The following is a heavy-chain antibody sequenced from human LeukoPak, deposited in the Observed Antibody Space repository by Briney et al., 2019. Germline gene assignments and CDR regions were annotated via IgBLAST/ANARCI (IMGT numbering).Heavy chain of an antibody. CDR3: ARVGDMITFGGVIVEGYFDY. J-gene: IGHJ4*02. D-gene: IGHD3-16*02. CDR2: TYYRSKWYN. Sequence: SQTLSLTCAILGDSVSSNSAAWNWIRQSPSRGLEWLGRTYYRSKWYNDYAVSVKSRITINPDTSKNQFSLQLNSVTPEDTAVYYCARVGDMITFGGVIVEGYFDYWGQGTLVTVSS. CDR1: GDSVSSNSAA. V-gene: IGHV6-1*01.